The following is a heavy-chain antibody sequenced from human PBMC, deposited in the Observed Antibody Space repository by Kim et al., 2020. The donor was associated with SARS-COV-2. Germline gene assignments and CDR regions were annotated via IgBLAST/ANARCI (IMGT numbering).Heavy chain of an antibody. V-gene: IGHV4-31*02. Sequence: LKGRVTISVDTSKNQFSLKLSSVTAADTAVYYCARAGITMVRGVPRGMDVWGQGTTVTVSS. CDR3: ARAGITMVRGVPRGMDV. D-gene: IGHD3-10*01. J-gene: IGHJ6*02.